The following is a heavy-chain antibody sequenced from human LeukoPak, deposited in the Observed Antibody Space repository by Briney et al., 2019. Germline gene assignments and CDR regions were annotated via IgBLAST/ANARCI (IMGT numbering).Heavy chain of an antibody. Sequence: GGSLRLSCAASGFMVSSNYMSWVRQAPGKGREWVSVIYSGGSTYYADSVKGRFTISRDNSKNTLYLQMNSLRAEDTAMYYCARGKDDAFDIWGQGTMVTVSS. V-gene: IGHV3-53*01. CDR3: ARGKDDAFDI. J-gene: IGHJ3*02. CDR1: GFMVSSNY. CDR2: IYSGGST.